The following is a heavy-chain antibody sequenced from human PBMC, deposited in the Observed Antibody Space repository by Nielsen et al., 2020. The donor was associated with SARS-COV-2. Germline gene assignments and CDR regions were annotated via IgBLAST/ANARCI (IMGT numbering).Heavy chain of an antibody. J-gene: IGHJ6*02. CDR2: IKQDGNER. V-gene: IGHV3-7*05. CDR1: GFTFSSYW. Sequence: GGSLRLSCVASGFTFSSYWMNWVRQTPGKGLEWVANIKQDGNERYYVDSVKGRFTISRDNAKNSVYLQMNSLRAEDTAVYYCEVGGYYWGYYHYGLDVWGQGTTVTV. CDR3: EVGGYYWGYYHYGLDV. D-gene: IGHD3-22*01.